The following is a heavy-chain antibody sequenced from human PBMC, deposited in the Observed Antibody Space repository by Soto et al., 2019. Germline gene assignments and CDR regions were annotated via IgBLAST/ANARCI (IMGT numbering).Heavy chain of an antibody. V-gene: IGHV3-48*03. J-gene: IGHJ4*02. D-gene: IGHD3-10*01. CDR2: ISSSGSTI. CDR1: GFTFSSYE. Sequence: PGGSLRLSCAASGFTFSSYEMNWVRQAPGKGLEWVSYISSSGSTIYYADSVKGRFTISRDNAKNSLYLQMNSLRAEDTAVYYCAFYPPYYYGSGSSYYFDYWGQGTLVTVSS. CDR3: AFYPPYYYGSGSSYYFDY.